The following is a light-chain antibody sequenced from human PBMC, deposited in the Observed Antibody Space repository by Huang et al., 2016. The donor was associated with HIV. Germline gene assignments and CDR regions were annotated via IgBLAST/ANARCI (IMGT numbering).Light chain of an antibody. Sequence: IQLTQSPSSLSASVGDRVTITCQASQDIINSLNWYQQRPGKPPNLLIYDASNLEAGVPSRFGGSGSGTHFAFTISSLQPEDVATYYCQQVHNLQTFGGGTKVQIK. CDR2: DAS. V-gene: IGKV1-33*01. CDR3: QQVHNLQT. CDR1: QDIINS. J-gene: IGKJ4*01.